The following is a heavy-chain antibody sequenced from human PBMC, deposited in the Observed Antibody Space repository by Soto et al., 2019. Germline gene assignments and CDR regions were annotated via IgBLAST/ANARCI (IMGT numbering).Heavy chain of an antibody. V-gene: IGHV1-69*01. Sequence: QVQLVQSGAEVKKPGSSVKVSCKASGGTFSSYAISWVRQAPGQWLEWMGGIIPIFGTANYAQKFQGRVTITADESTSTAYMELSSLRSEDTAVYYCARDCSIAVAGFNAFDIWGQGTMVTVSS. D-gene: IGHD6-19*01. CDR2: IIPIFGTA. J-gene: IGHJ3*02. CDR1: GGTFSSYA. CDR3: ARDCSIAVAGFNAFDI.